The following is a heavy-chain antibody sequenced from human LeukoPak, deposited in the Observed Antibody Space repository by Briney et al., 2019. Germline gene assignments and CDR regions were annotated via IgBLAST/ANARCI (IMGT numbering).Heavy chain of an antibody. J-gene: IGHJ6*03. Sequence: GGSLRLSCAASGFTFDDYTMSWVRQAPGKGLEWVSGINWNGGSTGYVDSVKGRFTISRDNAKNSLYLQMNSLRAEDTAVYYCAREGRKSRGVDIVRKKETGYYYYMDVWGKGTTVTVSS. V-gene: IGHV3-20*04. CDR1: GFTFDDYT. CDR3: AREGRKSRGVDIVRKKETGYYYYMDV. CDR2: INWNGGST. D-gene: IGHD2-15*01.